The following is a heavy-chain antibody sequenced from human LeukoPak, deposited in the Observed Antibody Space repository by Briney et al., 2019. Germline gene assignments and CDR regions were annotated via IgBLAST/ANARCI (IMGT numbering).Heavy chain of an antibody. CDR1: GFTFSSYS. J-gene: IGHJ4*02. CDR2: ISSSSSYI. Sequence: GGSLRLSCAASGFTFSSYSMNWVRQAPGKGVEWVLSISSSSSYIYYADSVKGRFTISRDNAKNSLYLQMNSLRAEDTAVYYCARVGAYGYDFDYWGQGTLVTVSS. D-gene: IGHD5-18*01. V-gene: IGHV3-21*01. CDR3: ARVGAYGYDFDY.